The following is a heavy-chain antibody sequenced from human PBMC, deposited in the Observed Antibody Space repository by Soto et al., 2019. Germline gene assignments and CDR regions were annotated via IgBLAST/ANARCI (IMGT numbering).Heavy chain of an antibody. CDR1: GGSISSFY. Sequence: SETLSLTCTVSGGSISSFYWSWIRQPPGKGLEWIGYICYSGSTNYNPSLKSRVAMSVDTSKNQFSLKLSSVTAADTAVYYCARAGPSHYYYYMDVWDKGTPVTVSS. CDR2: ICYSGST. V-gene: IGHV4-59*01. J-gene: IGHJ6*03. CDR3: ARAGPSHYYYYMDV.